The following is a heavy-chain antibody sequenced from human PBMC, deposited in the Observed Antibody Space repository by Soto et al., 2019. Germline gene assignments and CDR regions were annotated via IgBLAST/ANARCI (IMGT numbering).Heavy chain of an antibody. CDR1: GGSFSGYY. J-gene: IGHJ4*02. Sequence: SETLSLTCAVYGGSFSGYYWSWIRQPPGKGLEWIGEINHSGSTNYNPSLKSRVTISVDTSKNQFSLKLSSVTAADTAVYYCAREGYSYTRSLDYWGQGTLVTVPQ. CDR2: INHSGST. D-gene: IGHD5-18*01. V-gene: IGHV4-34*01. CDR3: AREGYSYTRSLDY.